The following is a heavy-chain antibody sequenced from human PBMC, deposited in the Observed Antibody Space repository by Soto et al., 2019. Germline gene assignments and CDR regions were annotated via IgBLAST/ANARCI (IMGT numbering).Heavy chain of an antibody. V-gene: IGHV3-11*01. CDR2: ICSSSGPI. CDR1: GFTFSDYC. J-gene: IGHJ4*02. CDR3: ARDRVRYGDYPTAFDC. D-gene: IGHD4-17*01. Sequence: GGSLRLSCAASGFTFSDYCMSWIRQAPGKGLEWVSYICSSSGPIYYADSVKGRFTISRDSTKKSLYLQMNSLRAEDTAVYYCARDRVRYGDYPTAFDCWGQGTLVTVSS.